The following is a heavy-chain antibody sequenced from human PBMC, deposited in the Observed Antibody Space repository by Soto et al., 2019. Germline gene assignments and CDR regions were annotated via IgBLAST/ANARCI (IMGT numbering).Heavy chain of an antibody. CDR2: INPNSGGT. V-gene: IGHV1-2*04. D-gene: IGHD6-19*01. Sequence: ASVKVSCKASGYTFTGYYMHWVRQAPGQGLEWMGWINPNSGGTNYAQKFQGWVTMTRDTSISTAYMELSRLRSDDTAVYYCARDRPALDTSVNYGMDVWGQGTTVTVSS. CDR3: ARDRPALDTSVNYGMDV. CDR1: GYTFTGYY. J-gene: IGHJ6*02.